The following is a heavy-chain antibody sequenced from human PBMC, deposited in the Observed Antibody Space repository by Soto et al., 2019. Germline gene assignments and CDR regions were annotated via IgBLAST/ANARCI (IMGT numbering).Heavy chain of an antibody. CDR2: ISYDGSNK. CDR1: GFTFSSYA. V-gene: IGHV3-30-3*01. D-gene: IGHD3-3*01. Sequence: QVQLVESGGGVVQPGRSLRLSCAASGFTFSSYAMHWLRQAPGKGLEWVAVISYDGSNKYYADSVKGRFSISRDNSKNTLYLQMNSLRAEDTAVYYCARHKRDLRFLEWSYYFDYWGQGTLVTVSS. J-gene: IGHJ4*02. CDR3: ARHKRDLRFLEWSYYFDY.